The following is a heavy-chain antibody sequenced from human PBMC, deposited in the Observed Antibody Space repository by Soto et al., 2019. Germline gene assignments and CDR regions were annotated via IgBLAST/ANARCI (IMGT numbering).Heavy chain of an antibody. Sequence: GGSLRLSCAASGFTFSSYAMSWVRQAPGKGLEWVSAISGSGGSTYYADSVKGRFTISRDNSKNTLYLQMNSLRAEDTAVSYWACPGSYYPYWGKGTRVTVSS. V-gene: IGHV3-23*01. J-gene: IGHJ4*02. CDR1: GFTFSSYA. CDR3: ACPGSYYPY. D-gene: IGHD3-10*01. CDR2: ISGSGGST.